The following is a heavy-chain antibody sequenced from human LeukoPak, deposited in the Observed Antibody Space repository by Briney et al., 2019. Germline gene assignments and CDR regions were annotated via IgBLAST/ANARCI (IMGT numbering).Heavy chain of an antibody. CDR1: DYTFTTYG. J-gene: IGHJ6*03. Sequence: GASVKVSCKASDYTFTTYGISWVRQAPGQGLEWMGWINAYNDNTNYAQKLQGRVTITADKSTSTAYMELSSLRSEDTAVYYCAHGADDYSNYGYYYYMDVWGKGTTVTVSS. D-gene: IGHD4-11*01. CDR3: AHGADDYSNYGYYYYMDV. CDR2: INAYNDNT. V-gene: IGHV1-18*01.